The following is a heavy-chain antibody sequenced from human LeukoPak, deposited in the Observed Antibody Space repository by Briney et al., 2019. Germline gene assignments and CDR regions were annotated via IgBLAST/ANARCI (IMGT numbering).Heavy chain of an antibody. Sequence: GGSLRLSCAASGFTFSRYGMTWVRQAPGKGLEWVSAISDSGGTTHYADSVKGRFTISRDNSKNTLYLQMNSLRAEDTAVYYCAKGGIFYFDYWGQGTLVTVSS. CDR1: GFTFSRYG. D-gene: IGHD1-14*01. CDR2: ISDSGGTT. CDR3: AKGGIFYFDY. J-gene: IGHJ4*02. V-gene: IGHV3-23*01.